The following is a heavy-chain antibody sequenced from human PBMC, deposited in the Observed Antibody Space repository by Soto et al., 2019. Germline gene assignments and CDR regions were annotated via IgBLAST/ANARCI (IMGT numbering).Heavy chain of an antibody. V-gene: IGHV3-74*01. J-gene: IGHJ4*02. CDR1: GFTFSSYS. Sequence: GGSLRLSCAASGFTFSSYSMNWVRQAPGKGLVWVSRISSDGSSTSYADSVKGRFTISRDNAKKTLYLQMNSLRVDDTGVYYCARDSSPYYDFWSGFYTYFDYWGQGALVTVSS. CDR3: ARDSSPYYDFWSGFYTYFDY. D-gene: IGHD3-3*01. CDR2: ISSDGSST.